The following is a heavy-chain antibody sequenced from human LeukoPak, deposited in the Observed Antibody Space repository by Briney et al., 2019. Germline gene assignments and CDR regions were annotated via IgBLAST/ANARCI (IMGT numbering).Heavy chain of an antibody. D-gene: IGHD3-22*01. Sequence: GGSLRLSCAASGFTFSDYYMSWVRQAPGKGLEWVSVIYSGGSTYYADSVKGRFTISRDNSKNTLYLQMNSLRAEDTAVYYCATGRDSSGYYYFHYWGQGTLVTVSS. CDR3: ATGRDSSGYYYFHY. V-gene: IGHV3-66*01. CDR1: GFTFSDYY. CDR2: IYSGGST. J-gene: IGHJ4*02.